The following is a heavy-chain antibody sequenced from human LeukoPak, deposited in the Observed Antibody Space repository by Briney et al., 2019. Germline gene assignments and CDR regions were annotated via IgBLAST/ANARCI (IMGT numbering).Heavy chain of an antibody. CDR3: VRRMGVPNNWFDP. Sequence: PSETLSLTCTVSGGSINNYYWSWIRQPPGKGLEWIGYIYYSGSTNYNPSLKSRVTISVDTSKIQFSLKLSSVTAADTAVYYCVRRMGVPNNWFDPWGQGTLVTVSS. D-gene: IGHD2-2*01. CDR1: GGSINNYY. CDR2: IYYSGST. V-gene: IGHV4-59*01. J-gene: IGHJ5*02.